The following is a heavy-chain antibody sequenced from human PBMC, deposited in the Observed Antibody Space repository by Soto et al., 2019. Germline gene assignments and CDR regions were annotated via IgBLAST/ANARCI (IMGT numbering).Heavy chain of an antibody. CDR1: GGSISSGGYY. Sequence: SETLSLTCTVSGGSISSGGYYWSWIRQHPGKGLEWIGYIYYSGSTYYNPSLKSRVTISVDTSKNQFSLKLSSVTAADTAVYYCARERTHSFDYWGQGTLVTVSS. CDR3: ARERTHSFDY. J-gene: IGHJ4*02. V-gene: IGHV4-31*03. D-gene: IGHD1-7*01. CDR2: IYYSGST.